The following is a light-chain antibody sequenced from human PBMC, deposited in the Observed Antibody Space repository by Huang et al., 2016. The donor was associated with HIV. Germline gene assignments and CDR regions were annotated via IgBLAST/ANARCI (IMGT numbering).Light chain of an antibody. V-gene: IGKV3-11*01. CDR3: QQRSNWPLT. CDR1: QRVSSY. CDR2: DAS. Sequence: EIVLTQSPATLSLSPGERATLSCRASQRVSSYLAWYQQKPGHAPRLLIDDASNRATGIPARFSGSGSGTDFTLTISSLEPEDFAVYYCQQRSNWPLTFGGGTKVEIK. J-gene: IGKJ4*01.